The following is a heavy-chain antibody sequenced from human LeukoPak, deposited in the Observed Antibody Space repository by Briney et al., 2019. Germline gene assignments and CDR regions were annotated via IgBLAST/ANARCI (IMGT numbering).Heavy chain of an antibody. D-gene: IGHD2-2*01. CDR3: AREDRGCSSTSCYLPS. CDR1: GGTFSSYA. J-gene: IGHJ4*02. V-gene: IGHV1-69*05. Sequence: SVKVSCKASGGTFSSYAISWVRQAPGQGLEWMGGIIPIFGTANYAQKFQGRVTITTDESTSTAYMELSSLRSEDTAVYYCAREDRGCSSTSCYLPSWGQGTLVTVSS. CDR2: IIPIFGTA.